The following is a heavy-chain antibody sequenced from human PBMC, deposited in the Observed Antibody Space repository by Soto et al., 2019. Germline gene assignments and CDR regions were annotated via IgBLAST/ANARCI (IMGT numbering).Heavy chain of an antibody. J-gene: IGHJ5*02. CDR3: ARHGGGELNWFDP. Sequence: GESLKISCKGSGYSFTSYWISWVRQMPGKGLEWMGRIDPSDSYTNYSPSFQGHVTISADKSISTAYLQWSSLKASDTAMYCARHGGGELNWFDPRGQGTLVTVSS. D-gene: IGHD2-21*01. V-gene: IGHV5-10-1*01. CDR2: IDPSDSYT. CDR1: GYSFTSYW.